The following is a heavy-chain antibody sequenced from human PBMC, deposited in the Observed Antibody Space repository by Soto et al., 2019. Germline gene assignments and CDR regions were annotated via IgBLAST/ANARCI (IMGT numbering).Heavy chain of an antibody. V-gene: IGHV1-3*01. CDR2: INAGNGNT. CDR1: GYTINSKA. CDR3: ARDTYISSWVWWFDP. J-gene: IGHJ5*02. Sequence: SVKATCEAPGYTINSKAMHSVRQAHEQRLEWMGWINAGNGNTKYSQKFQGRVTITRDTSASTAYMELSSLRSEDTAVYYCARDTYISSWVWWFDPWGQGTLVTVSS. D-gene: IGHD6-13*01.